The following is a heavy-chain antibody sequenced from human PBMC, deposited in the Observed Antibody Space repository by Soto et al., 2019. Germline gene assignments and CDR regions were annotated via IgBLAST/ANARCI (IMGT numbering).Heavy chain of an antibody. D-gene: IGHD3-9*01. CDR1: GGSFSGYY. Sequence: SETLSLTCAVYGGSFSGYYWSWIRQPPGKGLEWIGEINHSGSTNYNPSLKSRVTISVDTSKNQFSLKLSSVTAADTAVYYCARGHQMRRYDILTGYYPYYFDYWGQGTLVTVSS. CDR3: ARGHQMRRYDILTGYYPYYFDY. V-gene: IGHV4-34*01. CDR2: INHSGST. J-gene: IGHJ4*02.